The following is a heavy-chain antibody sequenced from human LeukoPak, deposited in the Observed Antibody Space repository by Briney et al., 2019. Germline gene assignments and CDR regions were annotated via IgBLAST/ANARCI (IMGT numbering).Heavy chain of an antibody. CDR1: GFTFSSYR. V-gene: IGHV3-7*01. Sequence: GGSLRLSCAASGFTFSSYRMSWVRQAPGKGLEGVANMKYDGSEKYYVDSVKGRFTISRDNAKNSLYLQRHSLRAEDTAVYYCARDIEAAGLFLDYWGQGTLVTVSS. CDR3: ARDIEAAGLFLDY. J-gene: IGHJ4*02. D-gene: IGHD6-13*01. CDR2: MKYDGSEK.